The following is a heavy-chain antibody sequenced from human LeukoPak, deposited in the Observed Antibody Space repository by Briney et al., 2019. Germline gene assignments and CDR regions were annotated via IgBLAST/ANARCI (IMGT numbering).Heavy chain of an antibody. Sequence: GGSLRLSCAASGFTFSSYSMNWVRQAPGKGLEWVSSISSSSSYIYYADSVKGRFTISRDNAKNSLYLQMNSLRAEDTAVYYCARALLWFGELSVFDYWGQGTLVTVSS. CDR1: GFTFSSYS. CDR3: ARALLWFGELSVFDY. D-gene: IGHD3-10*01. V-gene: IGHV3-21*01. J-gene: IGHJ4*02. CDR2: ISSSSSYI.